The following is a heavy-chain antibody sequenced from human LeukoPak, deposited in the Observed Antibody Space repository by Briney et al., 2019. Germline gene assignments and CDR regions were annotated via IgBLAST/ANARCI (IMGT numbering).Heavy chain of an antibody. Sequence: GASLKISGKGSGSRFTTYWIGWVRQMPGKGLEWMGVIYPTDSDTRYSPSFQGQVTISADKSITTAYLQWRSLKASDTAMYYCARVDDSTRLPYYFDYWGQGTLVTVSS. J-gene: IGHJ4*02. CDR2: IYPTDSDT. CDR1: GSRFTTYW. CDR3: ARVDDSTRLPYYFDY. D-gene: IGHD3-22*01. V-gene: IGHV5-51*01.